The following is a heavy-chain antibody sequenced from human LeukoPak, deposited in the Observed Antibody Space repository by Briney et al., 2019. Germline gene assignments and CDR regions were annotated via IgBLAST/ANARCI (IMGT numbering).Heavy chain of an antibody. CDR1: GGSISTYY. CDR3: ARGGVFPRQFDP. Sequence: SETLSLTCTVSGGSISTYYWTWIRQPPGKGLEWIGYIYYTGNTDYNPSLKSRVTISVDTSKNQFSLKLTSVTAADTAVYYCARGGVFPRQFDPWGQGTLVTVSS. CDR2: IYYTGNT. D-gene: IGHD3-16*01. J-gene: IGHJ5*02. V-gene: IGHV4-59*01.